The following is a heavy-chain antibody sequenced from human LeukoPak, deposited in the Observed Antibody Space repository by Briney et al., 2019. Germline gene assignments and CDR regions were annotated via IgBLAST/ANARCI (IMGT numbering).Heavy chain of an antibody. D-gene: IGHD3-3*01. V-gene: IGHV1-18*01. CDR3: ARDIRFLEWQGWFDP. J-gene: IGHJ5*02. CDR2: ISAYNGNT. CDR1: GYTFTSYG. Sequence: ASVKVSCKTSGYTFTSYGISWVRQAPGQGLGWMGWISAYNGNTNYAQKLQGRVTMTTDTSTGTAYMELRSLRSDDTAVYYCARDIRFLEWQGWFDPWGQGTLVTVSS.